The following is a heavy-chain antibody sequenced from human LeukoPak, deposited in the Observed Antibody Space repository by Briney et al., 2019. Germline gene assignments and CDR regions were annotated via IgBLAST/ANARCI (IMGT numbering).Heavy chain of an antibody. CDR3: ARGLRIVGATPLGY. Sequence: SVKVSCKAPGGTFSSYAINWVRQAPGQGLEWMGGIIPIFDTGNYAQKFQGRVTMTRNTSISTAYMELSSLRSEDTAVYYCARGLRIVGATPLGYWGQGTLVTVSS. CDR1: GGTFSSYA. D-gene: IGHD1-26*01. J-gene: IGHJ4*02. CDR2: IIPIFDTG. V-gene: IGHV1-69*05.